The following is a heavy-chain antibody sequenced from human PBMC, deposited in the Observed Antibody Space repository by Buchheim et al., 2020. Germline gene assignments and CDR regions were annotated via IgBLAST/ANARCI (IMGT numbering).Heavy chain of an antibody. CDR2: INNIGNSI. CDR3: ARDGKWLVTD. Sequence: QVQLVESGGGLVKPGGSLRLSCAASGFIFSDYDMTWIRQAPGRGLEWVSYINNIGNSIYYADSVKGRFTISRDNAKHSLSHQMNSLRAEDTAVYYCARDGKWLVTDWGQGTL. CDR1: GFIFSDYD. D-gene: IGHD6-19*01. V-gene: IGHV3-11*01. J-gene: IGHJ4*02.